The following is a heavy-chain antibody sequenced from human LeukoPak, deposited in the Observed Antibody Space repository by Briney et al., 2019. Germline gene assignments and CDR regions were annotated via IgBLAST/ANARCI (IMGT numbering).Heavy chain of an antibody. CDR1: GYSISSAYY. CDR3: ARGFRGDNFDY. D-gene: IGHD7-27*01. J-gene: IGHJ4*02. CDR2: MYHSGST. Sequence: PSETLSLTCSVSGYSISSAYYWGWIRQPPGKGLEWIGTMYHSGSTNYNPSLKSRVTISVDTSKNQFSLKLSSVAAADTAVYFCARGFRGDNFDYWGQGTLVTVSS. V-gene: IGHV4-38-2*02.